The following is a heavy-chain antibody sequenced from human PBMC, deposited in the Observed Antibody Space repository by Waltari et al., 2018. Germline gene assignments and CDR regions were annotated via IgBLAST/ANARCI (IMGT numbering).Heavy chain of an antibody. J-gene: IGHJ3*02. CDR3: ALTSPSSSWSNDAFDI. CDR2: IYSGGST. CDR1: GFTVSSNY. D-gene: IGHD6-13*01. Sequence: EVQLVESGGGLIQPGGSLRLSCAASGFTVSSNYMSWVRQAPGKGLEWVSGIYSGGSTYYADSVTGRFTISRDNSKNTLYLQMNSLRAEDTAVYYCALTSPSSSWSNDAFDIWGQGTMVTVSS. V-gene: IGHV3-53*01.